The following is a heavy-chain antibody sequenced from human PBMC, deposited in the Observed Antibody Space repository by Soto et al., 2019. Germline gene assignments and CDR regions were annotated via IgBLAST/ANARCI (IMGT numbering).Heavy chain of an antibody. Sequence: DVQLVESGGGLIQPGESLRLSCAAFGLTISGKKYVAWVRQAPGKGLEWVSGLYDVDGSFYADSVRGRFTTSSDTSKTTVYLQMTDLRPDDTAVYYCATWHEREHAYDVWGQGTTATVSS. D-gene: IGHD1-1*01. CDR1: GLTISGKKY. V-gene: IGHV3-53*01. CDR3: ATWHEREHAYDV. J-gene: IGHJ3*01. CDR2: LYDVDGS.